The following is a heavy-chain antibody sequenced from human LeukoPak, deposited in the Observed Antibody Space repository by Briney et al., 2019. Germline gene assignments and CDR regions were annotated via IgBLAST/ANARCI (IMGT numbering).Heavy chain of an antibody. CDR1: GGSFSGYY. V-gene: IGHV4-34*01. CDR2: INHSGST. D-gene: IGHD6-19*01. J-gene: IGHJ6*02. CDR3: ARGRGSGRYYYYYGMDV. Sequence: SETLSLTCAVYGGSFSGYYWSWIRQPLGKGLEWMGEINHSGSTNYNPSLKSRVTISVDTSKNQFSLKLSSVTAADTAVYYCARGRGSGRYYYYYGMDVWGQGTTVTVSS.